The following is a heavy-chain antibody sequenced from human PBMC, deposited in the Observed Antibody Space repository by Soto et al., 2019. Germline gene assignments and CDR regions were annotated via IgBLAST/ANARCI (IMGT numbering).Heavy chain of an antibody. J-gene: IGHJ6*02. D-gene: IGHD5-18*01. CDR1: GGSFRGDD. Sequence: SETLYATCAVYGGSFRGDDWWWVRQPPGKGLEWIGEINHSGSTNYNPSLKSRVTISVDTSKNQFSLKLSSVTAADTAVYYCARARGRGYSYGSQTNYYYYGMDVWGQGTKVT. V-gene: IGHV4-34*01. CDR2: INHSGST. CDR3: ARARGRGYSYGSQTNYYYYGMDV.